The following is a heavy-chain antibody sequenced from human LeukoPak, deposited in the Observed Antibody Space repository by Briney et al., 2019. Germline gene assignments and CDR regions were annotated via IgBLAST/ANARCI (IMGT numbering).Heavy chain of an antibody. CDR1: GGTFSSYA. D-gene: IGHD3-10*01. V-gene: IGHV1-69*05. J-gene: IGHJ4*02. CDR2: IIPIFGTA. CDR3: ARVEYGSGTQRRYFDY. Sequence: SVKVSCKASGGTFSSYAISWVRQAPGQGLEWMGGIIPIFGTANYAQKFQGRVTITTDESTSKAYMELSSLRSEDTAVYYCARVEYGSGTQRRYFDYWGQGTLVTVSS.